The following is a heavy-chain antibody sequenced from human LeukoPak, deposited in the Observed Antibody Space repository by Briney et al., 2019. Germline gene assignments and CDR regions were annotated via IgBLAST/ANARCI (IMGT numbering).Heavy chain of an antibody. CDR2: IYYSEST. CDR1: GDSISNYY. Sequence: SETLSLNCTVSGDSISNYYWSWIRQPPVKGLEWIGYIYYSESTNYNPSLKSRVTISTDTSKSQFSLNLRSVTAEDTGIYYCARGRCRNSGCRPYFDYWGQGTQVTVSS. D-gene: IGHD2/OR15-2a*01. CDR3: ARGRCRNSGCRPYFDY. V-gene: IGHV4-59*01. J-gene: IGHJ4*02.